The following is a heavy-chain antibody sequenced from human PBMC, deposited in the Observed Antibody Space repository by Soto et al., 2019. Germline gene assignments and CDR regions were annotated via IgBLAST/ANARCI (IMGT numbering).Heavy chain of an antibody. CDR3: ATVTYYYDSSGYSNFDY. V-gene: IGHV5-10-1*01. Sequence: PGESLKISCKGSGYSFTSYWISWVRQMPGKGLEWMGRIDPSDSYTNYSPSFQGHVTISADKSISTAYLQWSSLKASDTAMYYRATVTYYYDSSGYSNFDYWGQGTLVTVSS. D-gene: IGHD3-22*01. CDR2: IDPSDSYT. CDR1: GYSFTSYW. J-gene: IGHJ4*02.